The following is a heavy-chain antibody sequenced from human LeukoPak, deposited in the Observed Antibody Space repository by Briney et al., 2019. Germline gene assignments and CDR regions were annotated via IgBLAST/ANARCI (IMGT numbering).Heavy chain of an antibody. V-gene: IGHV4-39*07. CDR1: GGSISSSSYY. Sequence: SETLSLTCTVSGGSISSSSYYWGWIRQPPGKGLEWIGSIYYSGSTYYNPSLKSRVTISVDTSKNQFSLKLSSVTAADTAVYYCARFSGSSIGVWFDPWGQGTLVTVSS. D-gene: IGHD6-25*01. CDR3: ARFSGSSIGVWFDP. CDR2: IYYSGST. J-gene: IGHJ5*02.